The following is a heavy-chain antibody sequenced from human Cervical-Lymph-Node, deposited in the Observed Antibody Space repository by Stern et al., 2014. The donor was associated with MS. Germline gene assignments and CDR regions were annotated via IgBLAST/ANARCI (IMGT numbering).Heavy chain of an antibody. J-gene: IGHJ6*02. CDR2: MHPSSGNT. Sequence: VPLVASGAEVKKPGASVKVSCKASGYTFTSYDINWVRQATGQGLEWMGWMHPSSGNTGYAQKFQGRVPMTRNTSISTAYMELSSLRSEDTAVYYCAREGAYYDFWSGYYTGMECSMDVWGQGTTVTVSS. CDR1: GYTFTSYD. CDR3: AREGAYYDFWSGYYTGMECSMDV. V-gene: IGHV1-8*01. D-gene: IGHD3-3*01.